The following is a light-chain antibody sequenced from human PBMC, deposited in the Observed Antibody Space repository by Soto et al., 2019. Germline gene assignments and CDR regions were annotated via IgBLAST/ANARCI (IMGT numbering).Light chain of an antibody. J-gene: IGKJ2*01. Sequence: EIVMTQSPATLSVSPGERATLSCRASQSISSELAWYQQKPGQPPRLLIYGASTRATGVPARFTGSGSGSDFLLTSSVLHYEDFAVYYYQQSHNWPLTFGQGTRLEI. V-gene: IGKV3-15*01. CDR2: GAS. CDR3: QQSHNWPLT. CDR1: QSISSE.